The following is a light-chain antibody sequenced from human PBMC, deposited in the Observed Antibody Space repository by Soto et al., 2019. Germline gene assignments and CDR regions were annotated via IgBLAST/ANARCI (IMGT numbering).Light chain of an antibody. Sequence: DIQMTQSPSSLSASVGDRVTITCQASQDISNYLNWYQQKPGKAPKLLIYEACNLETGVPSRFSGSGSGTDFTYTISRLQAENIATYYCQQYDNPPPYTFAKGTKLEIK. V-gene: IGKV1-33*01. CDR1: QDISNY. CDR2: EAC. J-gene: IGKJ2*01. CDR3: QQYDNPPPYT.